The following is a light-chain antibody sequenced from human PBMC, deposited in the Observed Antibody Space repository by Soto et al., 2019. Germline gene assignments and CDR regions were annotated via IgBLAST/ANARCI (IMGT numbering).Light chain of an antibody. CDR3: RQSYNSPQT. CDR2: AAS. CDR1: QTIMTY. Sequence: DIQMTQSPSSLSVSVGDEVTITCRASQTIMTYLNWYQLKPGKPPRLLIYAASSLQTGVPSRFSGSGSGTDFTLTITSLQPEDFATYSCRQSYNSPQTFGRGTKVDIK. J-gene: IGKJ1*01. V-gene: IGKV1-39*01.